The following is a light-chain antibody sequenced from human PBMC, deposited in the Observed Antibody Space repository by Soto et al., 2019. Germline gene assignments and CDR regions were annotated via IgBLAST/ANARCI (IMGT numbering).Light chain of an antibody. Sequence: DIQMTQSPSSLSTSVGDRVTITCRASQAISIYLAWYRQKPGKVPKLLIYAASTLQSGVPSRFSGSGSGTDFTLTISSLQPEDVATYYCQKYNSAPPTFGQGTKVEIK. V-gene: IGKV1-27*01. CDR2: AAS. J-gene: IGKJ1*01. CDR1: QAISIY. CDR3: QKYNSAPPT.